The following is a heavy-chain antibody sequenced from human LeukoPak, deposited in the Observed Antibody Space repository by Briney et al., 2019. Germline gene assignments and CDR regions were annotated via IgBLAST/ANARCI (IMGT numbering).Heavy chain of an antibody. D-gene: IGHD6-13*01. CDR1: GYTFTSYG. J-gene: IGHJ4*02. V-gene: IGHV1-69*04. CDR3: ATDPNPYSSTSGYFDF. Sequence: ASVKVSCKSSGYTFTSYGISWVRQAPGQGLEWMGRIIPILGIANYAQKFQGRVTITADKSTSTAYMELSSLRSEDTAVYYCATDPNPYSSTSGYFDFWGQGTLVTVSS. CDR2: IIPILGIA.